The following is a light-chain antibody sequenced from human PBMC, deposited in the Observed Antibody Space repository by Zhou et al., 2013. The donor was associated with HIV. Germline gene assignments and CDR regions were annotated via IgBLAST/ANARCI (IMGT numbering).Light chain of an antibody. CDR2: AAS. Sequence: DIQMTQSPSSVYASIGDTVTITCRASQDITSSLAWYQQKPGKAPNLLIYAASRLQSGVPSRFSGSGSGTDFTLTITGLQREDFATYYCQQYDGYPITFGQGTRLEIE. V-gene: IGKV1D-16*01. J-gene: IGKJ5*01. CDR1: QDITSS. CDR3: QQYDGYPIT.